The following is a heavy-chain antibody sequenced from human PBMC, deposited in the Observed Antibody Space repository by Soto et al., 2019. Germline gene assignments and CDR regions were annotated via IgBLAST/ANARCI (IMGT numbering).Heavy chain of an antibody. Sequence: PGGSLRLSCAASGFTFSDYYMSWIRQAPGKGLEWVSYISSSGSTIYYADSVKGRFTISRDNAKNSLYLQMNSLRAEDTAVYYCARDCTNGACYFSGTTRGYGMDVWGQGTTVPVSS. CDR1: GFTFSDYY. D-gene: IGHD2-8*01. V-gene: IGHV3-11*01. CDR3: ARDCTNGACYFSGTTRGYGMDV. J-gene: IGHJ6*02. CDR2: ISSSGSTI.